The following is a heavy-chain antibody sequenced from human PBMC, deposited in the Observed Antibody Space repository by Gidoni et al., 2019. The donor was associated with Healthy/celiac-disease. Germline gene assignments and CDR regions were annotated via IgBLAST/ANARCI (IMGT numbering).Heavy chain of an antibody. D-gene: IGHD3-10*01. V-gene: IGHV4-34*01. J-gene: IGHJ4*02. Sequence: QVQLQQWGAGLLKPSETLSLTCAVYGGSFSGYYWSWIRQPPGKGLEWIGEINHSGSTNYNPSLTSRVTISVDTSKNQFSLKLSSVTAADTAVYYCARGHYYGSGGFPGGHWGQGTLVTVSS. CDR3: ARGHYYGSGGFPGGH. CDR2: INHSGST. CDR1: GGSFSGYY.